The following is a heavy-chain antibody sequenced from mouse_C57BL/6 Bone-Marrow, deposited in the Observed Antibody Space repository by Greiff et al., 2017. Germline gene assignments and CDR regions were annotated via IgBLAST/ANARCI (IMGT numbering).Heavy chain of an antibody. Sequence: VQLQQPGAELVKPGASVKMSCKASGYTFTSYWITWVKQRPGQGLEWIGDISPGSGSTNYNEKFKSKATLTVDTSSSTAYMQLSNLTSEDSAVYYCAREDLITTAVAPLYFDYWGQGTTLTVSS. V-gene: IGHV1-55*01. CDR3: AREDLITTAVAPLYFDY. J-gene: IGHJ2*01. CDR2: ISPGSGST. CDR1: GYTFTSYW. D-gene: IGHD1-1*01.